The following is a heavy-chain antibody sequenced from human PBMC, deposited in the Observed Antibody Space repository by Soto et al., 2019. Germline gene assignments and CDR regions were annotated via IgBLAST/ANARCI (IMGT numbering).Heavy chain of an antibody. J-gene: IGHJ5*02. V-gene: IGHV1-69*08. D-gene: IGHD2-2*01. CDR1: GGTFSSYT. CDR3: ARDIGDIVVVPAAT. CDR2: IIPILGIA. Sequence: QVQLVQSGAEVKKPGSSVKVSCKASGGTFSSYTISWVRQAPGQGLEWIGRIIPILGIANYAQKFQGRVTITADKSTSTAYMELSSLRSEDTAVYYCARDIGDIVVVPAATWGQGTLVTVSS.